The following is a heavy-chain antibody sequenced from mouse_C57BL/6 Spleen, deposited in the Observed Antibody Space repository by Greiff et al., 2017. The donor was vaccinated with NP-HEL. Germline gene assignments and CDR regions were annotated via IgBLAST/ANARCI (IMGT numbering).Heavy chain of an antibody. J-gene: IGHJ3*01. CDR1: GFTFSSYA. V-gene: IGHV5-4*01. D-gene: IGHD2-12*01. Sequence: EVQRVESGGGIVKPGGSLKLSCAASGFTFSSYAMSWVRQTPEKGLEWVATISDGGSYTYYADNVKGRFTISRDNAKNNLYLQMSHLKSEDTAMYYCARDHILRTWFAYWGQGTLVTVSA. CDR3: ARDHILRTWFAY. CDR2: ISDGGSYT.